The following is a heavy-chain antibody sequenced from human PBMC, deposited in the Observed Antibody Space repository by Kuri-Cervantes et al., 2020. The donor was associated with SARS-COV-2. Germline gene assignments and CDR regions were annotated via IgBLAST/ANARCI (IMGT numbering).Heavy chain of an antibody. CDR2: IYPGDSDT. V-gene: IGHV5-51*01. Sequence: KVSCKGSGYSFTRHWVGWVRQMPGKGLEWMGIIYPGDSDTRYSPSFQGQVTISADKSISTAYLQWSSLKASDTAMYYCARQGTAMALGDAFDIWGQGTMVTVSS. CDR1: GYSFTRHW. J-gene: IGHJ3*02. D-gene: IGHD5-18*01. CDR3: ARQGTAMALGDAFDI.